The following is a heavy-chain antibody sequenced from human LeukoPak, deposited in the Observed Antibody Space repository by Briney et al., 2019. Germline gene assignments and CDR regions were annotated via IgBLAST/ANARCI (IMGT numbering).Heavy chain of an antibody. J-gene: IGHJ3*02. CDR1: GGSISSGSYY. CDR3: ARRSYDFWSGRHAFDI. CDR2: IYTSGST. V-gene: IGHV4-61*02. Sequence: SETLSLTCTVSGGSISSGSYYWSWIRQPAGKGLEWIGRIYTSGSTNYNPSLKSRVTISVDKSKNQFSLKLSSVTAADTAVYYCARRSYDFWSGRHAFDIWGQGTMVTVSS. D-gene: IGHD3-3*01.